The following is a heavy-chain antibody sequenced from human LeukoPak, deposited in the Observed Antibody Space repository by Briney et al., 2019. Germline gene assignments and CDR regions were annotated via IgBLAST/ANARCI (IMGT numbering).Heavy chain of an antibody. CDR3: ATSTVTRTFDY. D-gene: IGHD4-17*01. V-gene: IGHV4-59*01. CDR1: GGSISSYY. Sequence: SETLSLTCTVSGGSISSYYWSWIRQPPGKGLEWIGYIYYSGSTNYNPSLKSRVTISVDTSKNQFSLKLSSVTAADTAVYYCATSTVTRTFDYWGQGTLVTVSS. CDR2: IYYSGST. J-gene: IGHJ4*02.